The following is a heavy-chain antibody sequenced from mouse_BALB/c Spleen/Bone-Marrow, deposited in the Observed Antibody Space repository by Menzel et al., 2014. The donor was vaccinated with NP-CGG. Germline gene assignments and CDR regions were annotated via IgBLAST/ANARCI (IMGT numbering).Heavy chain of an antibody. V-gene: IGHV1-39*01. Sequence: VHVKQSGPELEKPGASVKISCKASGYSFTGYNMNWVKQSNGKSLEWIGNIDPYYGGTSYNQKFKGKATLTVDKSSSTAYMQLKSLTSEDSAVYYCAIFSITTAVKGYWGQGTTLTVSS. J-gene: IGHJ2*01. CDR2: IDPYYGGT. CDR1: GYSFTGYN. CDR3: AIFSITTAVKGY. D-gene: IGHD1-1*01.